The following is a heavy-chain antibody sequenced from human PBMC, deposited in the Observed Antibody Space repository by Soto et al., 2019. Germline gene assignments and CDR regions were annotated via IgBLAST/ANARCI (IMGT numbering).Heavy chain of an antibody. CDR3: ARGVPSDSERWLQLQAHFDY. D-gene: IGHD1-1*01. V-gene: IGHV4-30-4*01. J-gene: IGHJ4*02. Sequence: SETLSLTCTVSGGSISSGDYYWSWIRQPPGKGLEWIGYIYYSGSTYYNPSLKSRVTISVDTSKNQFSLKLSSVTAADTAVYYCARGVPSDSERWLQLQAHFDYWGQGTLVTVSS. CDR2: IYYSGST. CDR1: GGSISSGDYY.